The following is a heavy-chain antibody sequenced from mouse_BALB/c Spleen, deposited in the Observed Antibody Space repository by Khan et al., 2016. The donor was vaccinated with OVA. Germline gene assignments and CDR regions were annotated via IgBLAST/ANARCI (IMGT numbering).Heavy chain of an antibody. CDR1: GYTFTRYW. V-gene: IGHV1-87*01. D-gene: IGHD2-1*01. CDR3: ASHYGSYFDY. Sequence: QVQLQQSGAELARPGASVKLSCKASGYTFTRYWMPWVKQRPGQGLEWIGAIYPGDGDTKYTQKFKGKATLTADKSSSTAYMALSSLASEDSAVYYCASHYGSYFDYWGQGTTLTVSA. CDR2: IYPGDGDT. J-gene: IGHJ2*01.